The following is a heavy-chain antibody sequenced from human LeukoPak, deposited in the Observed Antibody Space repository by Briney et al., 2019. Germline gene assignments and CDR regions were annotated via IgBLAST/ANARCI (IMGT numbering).Heavy chain of an antibody. CDR1: GYTFTGYY. V-gene: IGHV1-2*02. CDR3: AREDSSGWHATDY. J-gene: IGHJ4*02. CDR2: INPNSGGT. D-gene: IGHD6-19*01. Sequence: GASVKVSCKASGYTFTGYYMHWVRQAPGQGLEWMGWINPNSGGTNYAQKFQGRVTMTRDTSISTAYMELSRLRSDDTAVYYCAREDSSGWHATDYWGQGTLVTVSS.